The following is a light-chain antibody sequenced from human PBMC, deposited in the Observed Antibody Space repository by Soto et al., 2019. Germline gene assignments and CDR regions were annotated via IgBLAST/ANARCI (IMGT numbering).Light chain of an antibody. CDR3: VSYTSSTTYV. J-gene: IGLJ1*01. CDR1: SSDVGGSNF. CDR2: DVA. Sequence: SVLTQPASVSDSPGQSITISCTGTSSDVGGSNFVSWYQQHPGKPPKLIIYDVANRPSGVSNRFSGSESGSTASLIISRLQTEDEADYYCVSYTSSTTYVFGTGTKVTVL. V-gene: IGLV2-14*03.